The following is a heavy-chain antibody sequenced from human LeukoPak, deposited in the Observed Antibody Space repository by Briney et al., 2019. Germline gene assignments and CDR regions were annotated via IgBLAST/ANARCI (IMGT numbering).Heavy chain of an antibody. CDR3: ARDRLTMVRGVNNWFDP. CDR2: INPNSGGT. J-gene: IGHJ5*02. CDR1: GYTFTGYY. V-gene: IGHV1-2*04. Sequence: ASVKVSCKASGYTFTGYYMHWVRQAPGQGLEWMGWINPNSGGTNYAQKFQGWVTMTTDTSISTAYMELSRLRSDDTAVYYCARDRLTMVRGVNNWFDPWGQGTLVTVSS. D-gene: IGHD3-10*01.